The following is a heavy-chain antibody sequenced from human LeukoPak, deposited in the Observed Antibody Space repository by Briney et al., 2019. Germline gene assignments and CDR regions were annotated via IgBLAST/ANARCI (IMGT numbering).Heavy chain of an antibody. CDR1: GGSVSSGSYY. CDR3: ATAGPISGRHNYFDS. Sequence: SETLSLTCTVSGGSVSSGSYYWSWIRQPPGKGLEWIGYIYYSGSTNYNPSLKSRVTISVDTSKNQFSLKLTSVTAADTAVYCCATAGPISGRHNYFDSWGQGTLVTVSS. D-gene: IGHD3-10*01. J-gene: IGHJ4*02. V-gene: IGHV4-61*01. CDR2: IYYSGST.